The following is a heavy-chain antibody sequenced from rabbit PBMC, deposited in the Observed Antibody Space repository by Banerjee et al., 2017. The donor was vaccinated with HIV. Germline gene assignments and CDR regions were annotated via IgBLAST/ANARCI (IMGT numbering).Heavy chain of an antibody. CDR1: GFSFGSNDY. V-gene: IGHV1S40*01. Sequence: QSLDESGGGLVKPGASLTVTCTASGFSFGSNDYMCWVRQAPGKGLEWIACIYSGNSGYTYYATWATGRFTISKTSSTMVTLQMTSLTAADTATYFCARWRTDNGGNFDLWGPGTLVTVS. J-gene: IGHJ4*01. CDR2: IYSGNSGYT. D-gene: IGHD2-1*01. CDR3: ARWRTDNGGNFDL.